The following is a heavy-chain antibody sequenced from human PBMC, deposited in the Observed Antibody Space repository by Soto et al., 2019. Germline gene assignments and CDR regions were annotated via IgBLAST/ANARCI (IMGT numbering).Heavy chain of an antibody. Sequence: GGSLRLSCAASGFTFDDYAMHWVRQAPGKGLEWVSGISWNSGSIGYADSVKGRFTISRDNAKNSLYLQMNSLRAEDTALYYCAKDSRGYSGYDSNFDYWGQGTLVTVSS. V-gene: IGHV3-9*01. D-gene: IGHD5-12*01. CDR2: ISWNSGSI. CDR1: GFTFDDYA. CDR3: AKDSRGYSGYDSNFDY. J-gene: IGHJ4*02.